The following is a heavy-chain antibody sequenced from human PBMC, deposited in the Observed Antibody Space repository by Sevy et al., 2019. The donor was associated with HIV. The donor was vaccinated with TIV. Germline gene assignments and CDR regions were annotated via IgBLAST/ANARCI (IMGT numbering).Heavy chain of an antibody. Sequence: GGSLRRSCAASGFNFDTFWMGWVRQAPGRGLEWVASIDPRGEERDHLDSLKGRFTISRDNAKNSLYLEMHSLKGEDTALYYCVRVVWDVLVVPAATPSPWLDSWGQGTLVTVSS. J-gene: IGHJ5*01. CDR2: IDPRGEER. CDR3: VRVVWDVLVVPAATPSPWLDS. CDR1: GFNFDTFW. V-gene: IGHV3-7*01. D-gene: IGHD3-16*02.